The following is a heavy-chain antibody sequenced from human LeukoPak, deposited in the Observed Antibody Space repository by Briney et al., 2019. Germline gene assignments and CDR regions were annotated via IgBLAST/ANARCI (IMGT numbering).Heavy chain of an antibody. J-gene: IGHJ5*02. CDR2: IYTSGST. CDR1: GGSISSYY. Sequence: PSETLSLTSTVSGGSISSYYWSWIRQPAGKGLEWIGRIYTSGSTNYNPSLNSRVTMSVDTSKNQFSLKLSSVTAADTAVYYCARDREAVANWGYDWFDPWGQGTLVTVSS. V-gene: IGHV4-4*07. D-gene: IGHD7-27*01. CDR3: ARDREAVANWGYDWFDP.